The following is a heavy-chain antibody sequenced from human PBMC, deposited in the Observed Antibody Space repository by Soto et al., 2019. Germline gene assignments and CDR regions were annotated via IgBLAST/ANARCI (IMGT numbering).Heavy chain of an antibody. CDR1: GYTYTGYG. CDR3: ARDSPPVDY. Sequence: ATVKVSYRATGYTYTGYGISWVRQAPGQGLEWMGWISAYNGNTKYAQKLQGRVTMTTDTSTSTAYMELRSLRSDDTAVYYCARDSPPVDYRGQGTLVTVSS. CDR2: ISAYNGNT. J-gene: IGHJ4*02. V-gene: IGHV1-18*01.